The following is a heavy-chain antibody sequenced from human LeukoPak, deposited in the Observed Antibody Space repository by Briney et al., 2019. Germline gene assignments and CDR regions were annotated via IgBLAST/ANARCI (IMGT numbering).Heavy chain of an antibody. V-gene: IGHV4-4*07. D-gene: IGHD2-21*01. Sequence: SETLSLTCIVSGGSISSYYWSWIRQSAGKGLEWIGRIYTTGSTNYNPSLKSRVTMSVDTSKNRFSLNPTSVTAADTAVYYCARDRAYGGNSGFDYWGQGTLVTVSS. J-gene: IGHJ4*02. CDR1: GGSISSYY. CDR2: IYTTGST. CDR3: ARDRAYGGNSGFDY.